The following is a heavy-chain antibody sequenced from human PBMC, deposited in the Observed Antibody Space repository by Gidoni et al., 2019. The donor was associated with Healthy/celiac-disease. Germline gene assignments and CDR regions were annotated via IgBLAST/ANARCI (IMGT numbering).Heavy chain of an antibody. Sequence: EVQLVQSGAEEKKHGEYLKISCKGSGYSFTSYWIGWVRQMPGKGLEWMGIIYPGDSDTRYSPSFQGQVTISADKSISTAYLQWSSLKASDTAMYYGARQGLDCSGGSCYPDYWGQGTLVTVSS. CDR3: ARQGLDCSGGSCYPDY. V-gene: IGHV5-51*01. D-gene: IGHD2-15*01. CDR1: GYSFTSYW. CDR2: IYPGDSDT. J-gene: IGHJ4*02.